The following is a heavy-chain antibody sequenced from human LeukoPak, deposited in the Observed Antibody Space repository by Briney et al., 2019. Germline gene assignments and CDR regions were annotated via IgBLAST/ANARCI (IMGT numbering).Heavy chain of an antibody. D-gene: IGHD3-16*01. CDR1: GFTFSDYD. Sequence: GGSLRLSCAASGFTFSDYDMSWVRQAPGKGLEWVSSMSLSTSGKTYADSVKGRFTVSTDKAKNTLYLQMDSLRAEDTAIYYCAKALTRLAFDMWGQGTMVTVSS. J-gene: IGHJ3*02. CDR3: AKALTRLAFDM. V-gene: IGHV3-23*01. CDR2: MSLSTSGK.